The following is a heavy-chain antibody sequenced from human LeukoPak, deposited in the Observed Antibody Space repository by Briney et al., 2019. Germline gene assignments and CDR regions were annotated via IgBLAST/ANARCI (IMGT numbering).Heavy chain of an antibody. Sequence: SQTLSLTCAISGDSVSSNSAAWNWIRQSPSRGLEWLGRTYYRSKWYNDYAVSVKSRITINPDTSKNQFSLQLNSVTPEDTAVYYCAREVTMIVVVKGYQAFDIWGQGTMVTVSS. CDR2: TYYRSKWYN. V-gene: IGHV6-1*01. CDR1: GDSVSSNSAA. J-gene: IGHJ3*02. CDR3: AREVTMIVVVKGYQAFDI. D-gene: IGHD3-22*01.